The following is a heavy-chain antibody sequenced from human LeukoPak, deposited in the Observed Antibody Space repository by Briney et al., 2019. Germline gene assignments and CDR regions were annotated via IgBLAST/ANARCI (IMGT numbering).Heavy chain of an antibody. Sequence: GGSLRLSCAASGFTFSSYAMHWVRQAPGKGLEWVAVISYDGSNKYYADSVKGRFTISRDNSKNTLYLQMNSLRAEDTAVYYCARVISSSWSTLYYYYGMDVWGQGTTVTVSS. J-gene: IGHJ6*02. D-gene: IGHD6-13*01. V-gene: IGHV3-30*01. CDR2: ISYDGSNK. CDR3: ARVISSSWSTLYYYYGMDV. CDR1: GFTFSSYA.